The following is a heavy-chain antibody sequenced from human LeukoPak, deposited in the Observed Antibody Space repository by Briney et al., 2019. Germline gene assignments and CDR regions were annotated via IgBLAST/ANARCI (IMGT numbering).Heavy chain of an antibody. D-gene: IGHD6-19*01. J-gene: IGHJ6*02. V-gene: IGHV4-34*01. CDR2: VTDRGNV. Sequence: SETLSLTCAVYGGSFSGHYWTWIRQPPGNWLEWIGEVTDRGNVNYNPSLRRRFTLSVDTAKSQFSVKLRSRNAADTSVFFCARARGSSRGWGHYYYSLDVWGQGTTVTVSS. CDR3: ARARGSSRGWGHYYYSLDV. CDR1: GGSFSGHY.